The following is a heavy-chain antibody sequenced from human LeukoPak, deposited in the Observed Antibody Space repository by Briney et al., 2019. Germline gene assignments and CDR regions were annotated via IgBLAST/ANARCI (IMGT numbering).Heavy chain of an antibody. D-gene: IGHD3-22*01. J-gene: IGHJ4*02. V-gene: IGHV1-18*01. CDR1: GYTFTSYG. Sequence: GASVKVSCKASGYTFTSYGISWVRQAPGQGLEWMGWISAYNGNTNYAQKLQGRVTMTTDTSTSTAYMELRSLRSDDTAVYYCARDNYYDSSGYTGGYWGQGTLVTVSS. CDR2: ISAYNGNT. CDR3: ARDNYYDSSGYTGGY.